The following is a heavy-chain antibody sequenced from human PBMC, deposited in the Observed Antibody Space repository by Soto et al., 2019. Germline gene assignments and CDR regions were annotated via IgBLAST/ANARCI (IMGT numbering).Heavy chain of an antibody. CDR3: ARATVVRFLEWLRGADANDCGMDV. CDR2: IIPTFGTA. J-gene: IGHJ6*02. Sequence: SVKVSCKASGGTFSSYAISWVRQAPGQGLEWMGGIIPTFGTANYAQKFQGRVTITADKSTSTAYMELSSLRSEDTAVYYCARATVVRFLEWLRGADANDCGMDVWGQGTTVTVSS. CDR1: GGTFSSYA. D-gene: IGHD3-3*01. V-gene: IGHV1-69*06.